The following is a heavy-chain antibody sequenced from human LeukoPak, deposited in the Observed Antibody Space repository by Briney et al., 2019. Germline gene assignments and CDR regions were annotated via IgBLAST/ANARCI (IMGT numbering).Heavy chain of an antibody. CDR3: ARANSGYDPFDY. D-gene: IGHD5-12*01. J-gene: IGHJ4*02. Sequence: SETLSLTCTVSGGSISSYYWSWIRQPAGKGLEWIGRIYTSGSTNYNPSLKSRVAISVDTSKNQFSLKLSSVTAADTAVYFCARANSGYDPFDYWGQGTLVTVSS. CDR2: IYTSGST. V-gene: IGHV4-4*07. CDR1: GGSISSYY.